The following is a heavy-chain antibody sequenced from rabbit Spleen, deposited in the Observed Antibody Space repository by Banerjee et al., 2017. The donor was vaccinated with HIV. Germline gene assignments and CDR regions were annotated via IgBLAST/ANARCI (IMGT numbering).Heavy chain of an antibody. CDR3: ARDTGSSFSSYGMDL. CDR1: GFPFSEKAV. Sequence: QEQLVESGGGLVKPGASLTLTCEASGFPFSEKAVMCWVRQAPGKGLECIACIYGDNSGSTWYASWAKGRFTISKTSSTTVTLQMTSLTAADTATYFCARDTGSSFSSYGMDLWGQGTLVTVS. D-gene: IGHD8-1*01. V-gene: IGHV1S45*01. CDR2: IYGDNSGST. J-gene: IGHJ6*01.